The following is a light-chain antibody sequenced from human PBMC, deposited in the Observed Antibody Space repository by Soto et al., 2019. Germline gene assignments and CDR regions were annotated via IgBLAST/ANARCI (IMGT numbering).Light chain of an antibody. J-gene: IGLJ1*01. CDR1: SRDVGGYNS. CDR3: SSFTTSTTYV. CDR2: EVS. Sequence: QSVLTQPASVSGSPGQSITISCTGTSRDVGGYNSVSWYQQHPGKAPKLMIYEVSHRPSGVSNRFSGSTSANTASLTISGLQAEDEADYYCSSFTTSTTYVFXTGTKVTVL. V-gene: IGLV2-14*01.